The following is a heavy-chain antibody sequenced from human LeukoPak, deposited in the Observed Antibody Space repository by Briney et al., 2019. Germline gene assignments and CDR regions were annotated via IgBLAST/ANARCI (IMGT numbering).Heavy chain of an antibody. V-gene: IGHV3-23*01. Sequence: GGSLRLSCAASGFSFSSYAMSWVRQAPGKGLEWVAGVSGGSFSILYSDSVKGRFTISRDNSKDTLYLQMNSLRGEDTALYYWAKDQWHSSSGNFDFWGQGTPVTLPS. CDR2: VSGGSFSI. D-gene: IGHD6-6*01. J-gene: IGHJ4*01. CDR3: AKDQWHSSSGNFDF. CDR1: GFSFSSYA.